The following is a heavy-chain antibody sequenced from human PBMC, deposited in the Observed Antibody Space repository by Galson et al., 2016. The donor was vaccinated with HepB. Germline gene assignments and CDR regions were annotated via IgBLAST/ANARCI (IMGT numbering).Heavy chain of an antibody. CDR2: IYYSGRT. Sequence: SEILSLTCTVSGGSISSYYWSWIRQPPGKGLEWIGYIYYSGRTNYNPSFKSRVTISVDTSKNQFSLKLSSVTAADTAVYYCARRRNYYDSSGYYYDWFDPWGQGTLVTVSS. CDR1: GGSISSYY. CDR3: ARRRNYYDSSGYYYDWFDP. V-gene: IGHV4-59*08. D-gene: IGHD3-22*01. J-gene: IGHJ5*02.